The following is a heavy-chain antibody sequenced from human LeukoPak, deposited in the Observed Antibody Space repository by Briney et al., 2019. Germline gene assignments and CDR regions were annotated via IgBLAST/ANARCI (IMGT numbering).Heavy chain of an antibody. CDR1: GGSVSSGYYF. CDR3: ARVPTTGTTSVGFDY. V-gene: IGHV4-61*01. D-gene: IGHD1-7*01. J-gene: IGHJ4*02. Sequence: SETLSLTCAVSGGSVSSGYYFWSWIRQPPGKGLEWIGYIYYSGSTNYNPSLKSRVTISVDTSKNQFSLKLSSVTAADTAVYYCARVPTTGTTSVGFDYWGQGTLVTVSS. CDR2: IYYSGST.